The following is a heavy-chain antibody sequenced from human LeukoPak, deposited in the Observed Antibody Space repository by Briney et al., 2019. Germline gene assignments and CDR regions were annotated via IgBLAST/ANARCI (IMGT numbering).Heavy chain of an antibody. D-gene: IGHD4-17*01. J-gene: IGHJ4*02. CDR3: ARAYGDHDY. CDR1: GGFFSGYY. Sequence: SETLSLTCAVYGGFFSGYYWSWIRQPPGKGLEWIGEINHSGSTNYNPSLKSRVTISVDTSKNQFSLKLSSVTAADTAVYYCARAYGDHDYWGQGTLVTVSS. CDR2: INHSGST. V-gene: IGHV4-34*01.